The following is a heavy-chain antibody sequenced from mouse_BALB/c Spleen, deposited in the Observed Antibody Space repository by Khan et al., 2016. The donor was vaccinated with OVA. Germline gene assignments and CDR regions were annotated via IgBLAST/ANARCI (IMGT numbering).Heavy chain of an antibody. J-gene: IGHJ2*01. Sequence: EVELVESGGGPVKPGGSLKLSCAVSGFTFSSYAMSWVRQTPEKRLEWVASISSGGSNYYPDSVKGRFTISRDNARNILYLQMSSLRSEDMAMYYCAREAYRYDEYYFDYWGQGTTLTVSS. V-gene: IGHV5-6-5*01. CDR2: ISSGGSN. CDR3: AREAYRYDEYYFDY. D-gene: IGHD2-14*01. CDR1: GFTFSSYA.